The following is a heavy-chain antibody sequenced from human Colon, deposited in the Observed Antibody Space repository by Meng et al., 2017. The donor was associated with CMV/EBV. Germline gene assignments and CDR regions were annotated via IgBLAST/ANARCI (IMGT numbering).Heavy chain of an antibody. CDR2: INHNGIT. CDR1: GVSLSGYH. J-gene: IGHJ5*02. CDR3: ARQIWSGSLYNWFDP. V-gene: IGHV4-34*01. D-gene: IGHD3-3*01. Sequence: SCAVSGVSLSGYHWSWIRQAPGKDLEWIGDINHNGITKYNPSLKSRLTISVDMSENEFSLRLSSVTAADTAVYYCARQIWSGSLYNWFDPWGQGTLVTVSS.